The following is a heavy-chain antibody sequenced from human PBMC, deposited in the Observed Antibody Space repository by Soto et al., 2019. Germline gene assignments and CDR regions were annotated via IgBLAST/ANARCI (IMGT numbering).Heavy chain of an antibody. J-gene: IGHJ5*02. V-gene: IGHV1-69*13. CDR3: AASGERFLEWLSSWFDP. CDR1: GGTFSSYA. Sequence: GASLKVSCKASGGTFSSYAISWVRQAPGQGLEWMGGIIPIFGTANYAQKFQGRVTITADESTSTAYMELSSLRSEDTAVYYCAASGERFLEWLSSWFDPWGQGTRVTVSS. CDR2: IIPIFGTA. D-gene: IGHD3-3*01.